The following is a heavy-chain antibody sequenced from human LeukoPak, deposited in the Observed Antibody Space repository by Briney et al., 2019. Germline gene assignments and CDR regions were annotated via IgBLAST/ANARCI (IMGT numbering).Heavy chain of an antibody. CDR2: ISGSGGST. CDR3: AKDRYSSSRNYYGMDV. CDR1: GFTFSSYA. D-gene: IGHD6-6*01. J-gene: IGHJ6*02. Sequence: GGSLRLSCAASGFTFSSYAMSWVRQAPAKGLEWVSAISGSGGSTYYADSVKGRFTISRDNSKNTLYLQMNSLRAEDTAVYYCAKDRYSSSRNYYGMDVWGQGTTVTVSS. V-gene: IGHV3-23*01.